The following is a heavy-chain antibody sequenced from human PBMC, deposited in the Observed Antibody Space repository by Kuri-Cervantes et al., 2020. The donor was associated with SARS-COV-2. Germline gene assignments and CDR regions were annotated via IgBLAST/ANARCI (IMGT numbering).Heavy chain of an antibody. CDR2: ISYDGSNK. D-gene: IGHD1-26*01. CDR1: GFTFSSYA. CDR3: ARESATIDY. V-gene: IGHV3-30-3*01. Sequence: GGSLRLSCAASGFTFSSYAMHWVRQAPGKGLEWVAVISYDGSNKYYAGSVKGRFTISRDNSKNTLYLQMNSLRAEDTAVYYCARESATIDYWGQGTLVTVSS. J-gene: IGHJ4*02.